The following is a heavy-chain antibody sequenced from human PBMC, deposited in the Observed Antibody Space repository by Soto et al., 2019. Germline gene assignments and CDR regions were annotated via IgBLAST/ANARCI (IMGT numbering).Heavy chain of an antibody. CDR1: GFTFSSYA. J-gene: IGHJ6*02. Sequence: HPGGSLRLSCAASGFTFSSYAMHWVRQAPGKGLEWVAVISYDGSNKYYADSVKGRFTISRDNSKNTLYLQMNSLRAEDTAVYYCARRGPRDYDFWSGYNYYGMDVWGQGTTVTVSS. D-gene: IGHD3-3*01. CDR3: ARRGPRDYDFWSGYNYYGMDV. V-gene: IGHV3-30-3*01. CDR2: ISYDGSNK.